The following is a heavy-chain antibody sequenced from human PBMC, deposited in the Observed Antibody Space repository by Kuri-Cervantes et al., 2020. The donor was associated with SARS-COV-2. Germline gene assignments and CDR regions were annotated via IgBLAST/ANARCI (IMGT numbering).Heavy chain of an antibody. CDR3: ARVHPGPEFYYGMDV. CDR2: TYYRSKWYN. D-gene: IGHD3-10*01. V-gene: IGHV6-1*01. CDR1: GDSVSSNTAA. J-gene: IGHJ6*02. Sequence: LRLSCALSGDSVSSNTAAWNWIRQSPSRGLEWLGRTYYRSKWYNDYAVSVKSRITINPDTSKNQFSLHLNSVTPEDTAVYYCARVHPGPEFYYGMDVWGQGTTVTVSS.